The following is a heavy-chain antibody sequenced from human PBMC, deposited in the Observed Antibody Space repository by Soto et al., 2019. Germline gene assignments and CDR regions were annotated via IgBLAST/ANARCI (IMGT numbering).Heavy chain of an antibody. CDR3: AKSCSDSCKWFFGMGV. CDR1: GFTFNTYD. CDR2: IGTEGDT. J-gene: IGHJ6*02. D-gene: IGHD2-2*01. Sequence: EVQLVGSGGGLVQPGGSLRLSCVASGFTFNTYDMHWVRQAPGKGLEWVSSIGTEGDTYYATSVEGRFTISRENGKNSLYLQMNSLRAEDTAVYYCAKSCSDSCKWFFGMGVWGQGTTVTVSS. V-gene: IGHV3-13*01.